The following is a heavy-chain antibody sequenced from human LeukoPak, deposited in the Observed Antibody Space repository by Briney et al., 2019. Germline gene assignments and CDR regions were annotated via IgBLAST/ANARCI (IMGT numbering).Heavy chain of an antibody. CDR3: ARGTPPRFYRYAEIYFDY. V-gene: IGHV7-4-1*02. D-gene: IGHD5-18*01. Sequence: ASVKVSCKASGYTFTSYAMNWVRQAPGQGLEWMGWINTNTGNPTFAQGFTGRFVLSLDTSVGTAYQQISSLKAEDTAVYYCARGTPPRFYRYAEIYFDYWGQGTLVTVSS. CDR1: GYTFTSYA. J-gene: IGHJ4*02. CDR2: INTNTGNP.